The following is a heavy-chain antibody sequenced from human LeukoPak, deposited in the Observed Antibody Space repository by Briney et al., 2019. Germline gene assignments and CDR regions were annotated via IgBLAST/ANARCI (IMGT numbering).Heavy chain of an antibody. Sequence: GSLRLSCAASGFIFSTSTMNWVRQAPGKGLEWVSYISSSSSTVFHADSVKGRFTISRDNAKSSLFLHMNSLRAEDTAVYYCARVVGGSSSWYGNAFDIWGQGTMVTVSS. CDR2: ISSSSSTV. J-gene: IGHJ3*02. V-gene: IGHV3-48*04. D-gene: IGHD6-13*01. CDR3: ARVVGGSSSWYGNAFDI. CDR1: GFIFSTST.